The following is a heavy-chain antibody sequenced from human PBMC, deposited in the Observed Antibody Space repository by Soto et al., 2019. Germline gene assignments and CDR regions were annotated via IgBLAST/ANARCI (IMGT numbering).Heavy chain of an antibody. Sequence: PGGSLRLSCAASGFTFSSYAMSWVRQAPGKGLEWVSAISGSGGSTYYADSVKGRFTISRDNSKNTLYLQMNSLRAEDTAVYYCAKDGASSGWYEYFQHWSQGTLVSVSS. J-gene: IGHJ1*01. D-gene: IGHD6-19*01. CDR3: AKDGASSGWYEYFQH. V-gene: IGHV3-23*01. CDR1: GFTFSSYA. CDR2: ISGSGGST.